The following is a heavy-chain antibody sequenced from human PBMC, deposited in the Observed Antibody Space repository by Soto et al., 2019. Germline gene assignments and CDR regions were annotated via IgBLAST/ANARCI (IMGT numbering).Heavy chain of an antibody. CDR3: ARDCDGYNNWFDP. J-gene: IGHJ5*02. CDR2: IYYSGST. CDR1: GGSISSYY. Sequence: QVQLQESGPGLVKPSETLSLTCTVSGGSISSYYWSWIRQPPGKGLEWIGYIYYSGSTNYNPSLKSRVTISVDTSKNQFSLKLSSVTAADTAVYYCARDCDGYNNWFDPWGQGTLVTVSS. V-gene: IGHV4-59*01. D-gene: IGHD2-21*01.